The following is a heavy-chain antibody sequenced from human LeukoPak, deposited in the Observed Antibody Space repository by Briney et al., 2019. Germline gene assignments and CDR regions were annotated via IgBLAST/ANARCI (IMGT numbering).Heavy chain of an antibody. CDR1: GGSISSGGYY. Sequence: PSQTLSLTCTVPGGSISSGGYYWSWIRQHPGKGLDWIGYIYYSGSTYYNPPLKSRVTISVDTSKNQFSLKLSSVTAADTAVYYCAGQFRRIAAAGTEPWFDPWGQGTLVTVSS. D-gene: IGHD6-13*01. CDR3: AGQFRRIAAAGTEPWFDP. CDR2: IYYSGST. V-gene: IGHV4-30-4*08. J-gene: IGHJ5*02.